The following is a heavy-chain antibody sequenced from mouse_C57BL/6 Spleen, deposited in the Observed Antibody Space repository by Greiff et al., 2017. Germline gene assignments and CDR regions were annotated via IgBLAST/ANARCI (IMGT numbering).Heavy chain of an antibody. J-gene: IGHJ4*01. CDR2: IWSGGST. CDR3: ARETVVASYYAMDY. Sequence: VQRVESGPGLVQPSQSLSITCTVSGFSLTSYGVHWVRQSPGKGLEWLGVIWSGGSTDYNAAFISRLSISKDNSKSQVFFKMNSLQADDTAIYYGARETVVASYYAMDYWGQGTSVTVSS. V-gene: IGHV2-2*01. CDR1: GFSLTSYG. D-gene: IGHD1-1*01.